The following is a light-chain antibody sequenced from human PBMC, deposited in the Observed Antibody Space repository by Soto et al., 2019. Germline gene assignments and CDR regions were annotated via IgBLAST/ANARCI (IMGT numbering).Light chain of an antibody. CDR3: QQRSNWLPLT. Sequence: EIVLTQSPATLPSSPGERATLSCRASQSVSSYLAWYQQKPGQAPSLLIYDASNRSTGIPARFSGSWSGTEFTLIISSLEPEDFCVYYCQQRSNWLPLTFGGGTKVEIK. CDR2: DAS. CDR1: QSVSSY. J-gene: IGKJ4*01. V-gene: IGKV3-11*01.